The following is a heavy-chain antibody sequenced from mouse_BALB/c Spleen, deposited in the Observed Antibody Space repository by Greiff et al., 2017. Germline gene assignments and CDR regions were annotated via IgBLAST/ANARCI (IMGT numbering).Heavy chain of an antibody. D-gene: IGHD2-14*01. CDR2: ISSGSSTI. CDR3: ARTYYRYDGFAY. V-gene: IGHV5-17*02. J-gene: IGHJ3*01. CDR1: GFTFSSFG. Sequence: EVMLVESGGGLVQPGGSRKLSCAASGFTFSSFGMHWLRQAPEKGLEWVAYISSGSSTIYYADTVKGRFTISRDNPKNTLFLQMTSLRSEDTAMYYCARTYYRYDGFAYWGQGTLVTVSA.